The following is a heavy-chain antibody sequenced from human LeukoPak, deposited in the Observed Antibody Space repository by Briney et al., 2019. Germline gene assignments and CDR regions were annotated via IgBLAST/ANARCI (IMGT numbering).Heavy chain of an antibody. V-gene: IGHV3-21*01. CDR2: ISSCSSYI. J-gene: IGHJ4*02. D-gene: IGHD6-19*01. CDR1: GFTFSSYS. CDR3: ARQAVAGTDY. Sequence: AGGSLRLSCAASGFTFSSYSMNWVRQAPGKGLEWVSSISSCSSYIYYADSVKGRFTISRDNAKNSLYLQMNSLRAEDTAVYYCARQAVAGTDYWGQGTLVTVSS.